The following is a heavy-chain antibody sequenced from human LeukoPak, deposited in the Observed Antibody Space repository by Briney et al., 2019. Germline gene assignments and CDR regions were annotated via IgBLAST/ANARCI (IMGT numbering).Heavy chain of an antibody. D-gene: IGHD6-13*01. CDR1: GFIFTNYW. V-gene: IGHV3-7*01. Sequence: GGSLRLSRAASGFIFTNYWMSWVRQAPGKGLEWVGNIKQDGSEKDYVDSLKGRFTLSRDNAKNSVSLQMSGLRVEDTAVYICARIGYRSSSFDYWGRGTQVTVSS. J-gene: IGHJ4*02. CDR3: ARIGYRSSSFDY. CDR2: IKQDGSEK.